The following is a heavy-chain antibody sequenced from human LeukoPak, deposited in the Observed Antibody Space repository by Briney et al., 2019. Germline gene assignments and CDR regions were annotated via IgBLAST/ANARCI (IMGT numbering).Heavy chain of an antibody. CDR2: IDPYSGNT. D-gene: IGHD6-19*01. CDR1: GYTFKSYA. V-gene: IGHV1-18*01. Sequence: ASVKVSCKASGYTFKSYAITWVRQAPGQGLEWMGWIDPYSGNTNYAQKFQGRVTMTTETFTSTADMEVTSLRSDDTAVYYCARDLRYSSGWSASGMDVWGKGTTVTISS. CDR3: ARDLRYSSGWSASGMDV. J-gene: IGHJ6*03.